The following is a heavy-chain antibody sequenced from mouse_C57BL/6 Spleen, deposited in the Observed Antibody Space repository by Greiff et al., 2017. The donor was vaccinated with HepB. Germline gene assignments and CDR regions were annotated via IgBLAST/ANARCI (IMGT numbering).Heavy chain of an antibody. D-gene: IGHD1-1*01. Sequence: QVQLQQPGAELVKPGASVKVSCKASGYTFTSYWMHWVKQRPGQGLEWIGRIHPSDSDTNYNQKFKGKATLTVDKSSSTAYMQLSSLTSEDSAVYYCAILHYYGSSLWFAYWGQGTLVTVSA. CDR1: GYTFTSYW. CDR2: IHPSDSDT. V-gene: IGHV1-74*01. J-gene: IGHJ3*01. CDR3: AILHYYGSSLWFAY.